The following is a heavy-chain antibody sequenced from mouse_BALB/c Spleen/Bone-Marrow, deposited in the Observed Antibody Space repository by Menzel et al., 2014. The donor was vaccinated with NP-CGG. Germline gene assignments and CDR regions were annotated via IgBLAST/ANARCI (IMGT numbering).Heavy chain of an antibody. CDR2: IYPGNINI. CDR1: GYTFTAYF. CDR3: ARGDYYRSVMDY. J-gene: IGHJ4*01. V-gene: IGHV1S56*01. Sequence: VQLQQSGPELVRPGASMRISCKASGYTFTAYFIHWVKQRPGQGLEWIGWIYPGNINIKYNENFKDKVTLTADKSSSTAHMQFSSLTSEDSAVYFCARGDYYRSVMDYCGQGTSVTVSS. D-gene: IGHD2-14*01.